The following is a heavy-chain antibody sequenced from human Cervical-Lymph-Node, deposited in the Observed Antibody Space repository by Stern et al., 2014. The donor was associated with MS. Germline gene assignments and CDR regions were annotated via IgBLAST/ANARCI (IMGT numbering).Heavy chain of an antibody. CDR1: GFTFDDYA. V-gene: IGHV3-9*01. CDR2: ISWNSGSI. CDR3: AKGHLGDTAMVNSLDY. D-gene: IGHD5-18*01. J-gene: IGHJ4*02. Sequence: VQLVESGGGLVQPGRSLRLSCAASGFTFDDYAMHWVRQAPGKGLEWVSGISWNSGSIGYADSVKGRFTISRDNAKNSLYLQMNSLRAEDTALYYCAKGHLGDTAMVNSLDYWGQGTLVTVSS.